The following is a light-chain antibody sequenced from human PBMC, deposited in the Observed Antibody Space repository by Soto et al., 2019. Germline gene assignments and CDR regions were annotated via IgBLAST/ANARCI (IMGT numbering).Light chain of an antibody. Sequence: ESVSTQSPATLSLSTWKRATLSCRASQSVSSRLVWYQQKPGQAPRLLISEASSRATGIPARFSGSGSGTEFTLTISSLQPEDFAVYYCQQRGSWPISFGQGTRLEIK. CDR3: QQRGSWPIS. V-gene: IGKV3-11*01. J-gene: IGKJ5*01. CDR2: EAS. CDR1: QSVSSR.